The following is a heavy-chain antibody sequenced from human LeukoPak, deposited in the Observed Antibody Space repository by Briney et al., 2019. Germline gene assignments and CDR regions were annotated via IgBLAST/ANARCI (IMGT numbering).Heavy chain of an antibody. CDR3: ARGYCSSTSCYENWFDP. Sequence: GASVKVPCKASGYTFTSYGISWVRQAPGQGLEWMGWISAYNGNTNYAQKLQGRVTMTTDTSTSTAYMELRSLRSDDTAVYYCARGYCSSTSCYENWFDPWGQGTLVTVSS. CDR1: GYTFTSYG. D-gene: IGHD2-2*01. J-gene: IGHJ5*02. CDR2: ISAYNGNT. V-gene: IGHV1-18*01.